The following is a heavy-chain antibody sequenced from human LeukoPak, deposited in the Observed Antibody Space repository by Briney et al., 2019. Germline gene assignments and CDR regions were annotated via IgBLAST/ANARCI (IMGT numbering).Heavy chain of an antibody. CDR2: IIPIFGTA. Sequence: ASVKVSCKASGGTFISYAISWVRQAPGQGLEWMGGIIPIFGTANYAQKFQGRVTITTDESTSTAYMELSSLRSEDTAVYYCARDLRRDGYNYHYYYYMDVWGKGTTVTVSS. V-gene: IGHV1-69*05. J-gene: IGHJ6*03. CDR3: ARDLRRDGYNYHYYYYMDV. CDR1: GGTFISYA. D-gene: IGHD5-24*01.